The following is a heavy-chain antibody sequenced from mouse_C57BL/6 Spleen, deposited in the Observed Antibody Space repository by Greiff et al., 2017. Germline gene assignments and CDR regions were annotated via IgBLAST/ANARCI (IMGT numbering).Heavy chain of an antibody. D-gene: IGHD2-4*01. Sequence: QVHVKQSGAELVKPGASVKISCKASGYAFSSYWMNWVKQRPGKGLEWIGQIYPGDGDTNYNGKFKGKATLTADKSSSTAYMQLSSLTSEDSAVYFCARSEDYEGAMDYWGQGTSVTVSS. CDR2: IYPGDGDT. J-gene: IGHJ4*01. CDR1: GYAFSSYW. CDR3: ARSEDYEGAMDY. V-gene: IGHV1-80*01.